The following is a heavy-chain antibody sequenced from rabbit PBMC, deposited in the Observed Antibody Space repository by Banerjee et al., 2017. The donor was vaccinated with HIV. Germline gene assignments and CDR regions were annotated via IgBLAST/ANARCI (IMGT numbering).Heavy chain of an antibody. CDR2: INTISGDT. V-gene: IGHV1S45*01. J-gene: IGHJ4*01. Sequence: QEQLKESGGGLVQPGGSLTLSCKASGFTLSSYWMWWVRQAPGKGLEWIACINTISGDTVYATWAKGRFTISKPSSTTVTLQMTSLTAADTATYFCARDYVGVIGWNFNLWGPGTLVTVS. CDR3: ARDYVGVIGWNFNL. CDR1: GFTLSSYW. D-gene: IGHD4-2*01.